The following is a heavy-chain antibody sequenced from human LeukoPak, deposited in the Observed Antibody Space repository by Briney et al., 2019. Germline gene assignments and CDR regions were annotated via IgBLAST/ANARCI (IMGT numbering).Heavy chain of an antibody. Sequence: SETLSLTCTVSGASISSYYWGWIRQPPGKGLEWLGYICYSGSTNYNPSLKSRVTISIDTSKNQFSLKLSSVTAADTAVYYCARLSGIYPYWFDPWGQGILVPVSS. D-gene: IGHD3-3*01. CDR2: ICYSGST. J-gene: IGHJ5*02. V-gene: IGHV4-59*01. CDR1: GASISSYY. CDR3: ARLSGIYPYWFDP.